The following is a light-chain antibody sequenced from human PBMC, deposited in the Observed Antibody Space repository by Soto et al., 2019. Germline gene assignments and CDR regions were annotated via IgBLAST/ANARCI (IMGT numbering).Light chain of an antibody. J-gene: IGKJ4*01. Sequence: EIVLTQSPGTLSLSPGERATLTCRASQSVSSSYLAWYQQKPGQAPRLLIYGASSKATGIPDRFSGGGSGTDFPLTISRLEPEDFAVYYCQQYHSSLTFGGGTKVEIK. CDR1: QSVSSSY. CDR2: GAS. V-gene: IGKV3-20*01. CDR3: QQYHSSLT.